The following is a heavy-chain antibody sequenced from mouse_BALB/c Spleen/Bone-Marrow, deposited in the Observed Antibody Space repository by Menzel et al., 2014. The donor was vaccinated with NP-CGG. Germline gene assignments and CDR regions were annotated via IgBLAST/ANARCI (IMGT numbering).Heavy chain of an antibody. Sequence: VKLQESGAELVKPGASVKLSCKAYGQTFTRYYMYWVKQRPRQGLEWIGEINPSNGGADFNEKFKIKATLTVDKSSSTAYMQLSSLTSEDSAVYYSTTSRGYNWFAYWGQGTLFTVSA. CDR1: GQTFTRYY. CDR2: INPSNGGA. V-gene: IGHV1S16*01. D-gene: IGHD2-2*01. J-gene: IGHJ3*01. CDR3: TTSRGYNWFAY.